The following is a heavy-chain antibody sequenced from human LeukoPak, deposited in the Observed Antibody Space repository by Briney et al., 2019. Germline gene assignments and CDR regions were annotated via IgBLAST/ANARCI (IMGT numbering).Heavy chain of an antibody. D-gene: IGHD4-17*01. CDR2: ISSSSSYI. J-gene: IGHJ6*03. V-gene: IGHV3-21*01. CDR1: GFTFSSYS. CDR3: AREGGGTTVSPWYYYYYMDV. Sequence: PGGSLRLSCAASGFTFSSYSMNWVRQAPGKGLEWVSSISSSSSYIYYADSVKGRFTISGDNAKNSLYLQMNSLRAEDTAVYYCAREGGGTTVSPWYYYYYMDVWGKGTTVTVSS.